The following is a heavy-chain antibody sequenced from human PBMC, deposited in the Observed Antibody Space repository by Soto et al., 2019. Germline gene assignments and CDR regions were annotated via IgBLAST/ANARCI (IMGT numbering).Heavy chain of an antibody. CDR1: GGSISSSNW. D-gene: IGHD3-3*01. V-gene: IGHV4-4*02. CDR3: AREGFWSGYYTGDWFDP. J-gene: IGHJ5*02. Sequence: SETLSLTCAVSGGSISSSNWWSWVRQPPGKGLEWIGEIYHSGSTNYNPSLKSRVTISVDKSKNQFSLKLSSVTAADTAVYYCAREGFWSGYYTGDWFDPWGQGTLVTVSS. CDR2: IYHSGST.